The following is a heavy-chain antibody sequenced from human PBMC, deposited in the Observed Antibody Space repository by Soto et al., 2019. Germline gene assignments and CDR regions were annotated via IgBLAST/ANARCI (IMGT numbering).Heavy chain of an antibody. CDR3: ARSGEILQTFDS. D-gene: IGHD1-26*01. V-gene: IGHV3-21*01. Sequence: GGSLRLSCVVSGVSFSDYSMNWVRQAPGKGLEWVALISGSSSYIYYADSVKGRFTISRDNAKNSLFLQMDSLRVEDTAVYYCARSGEILQTFDSWGQGTLVTVPS. CDR2: ISGSSSYI. J-gene: IGHJ4*02. CDR1: GVSFSDYS.